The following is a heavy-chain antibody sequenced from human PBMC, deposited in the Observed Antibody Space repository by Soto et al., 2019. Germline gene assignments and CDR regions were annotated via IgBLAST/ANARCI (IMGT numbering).Heavy chain of an antibody. J-gene: IGHJ4*02. V-gene: IGHV4-39*01. D-gene: IGHD3-9*01. CDR2: IYYRGNT. Sequence: PSETLSLTCSVSGDSINSDNYYWGWIRQPPGKGLEWIGSIYYRGNTYYNPSLKTRVTISLDKSKSQFSLKLNSVTAADSAVYFCARLEGLAAISYYFDYWGQGTLVTVSS. CDR1: GDSINSDNYY. CDR3: ARLEGLAAISYYFDY.